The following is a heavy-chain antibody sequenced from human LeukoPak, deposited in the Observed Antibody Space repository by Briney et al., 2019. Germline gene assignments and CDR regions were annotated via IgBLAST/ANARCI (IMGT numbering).Heavy chain of an antibody. V-gene: IGHV3-74*01. Sequence: PGGSLRLPCETAGFTFSSYVMHWVRRTPGKGLVWVSRISHDGIISYADSVKGRFTISRDNAKNTLILQMNSLRVEDTAVYYCARDWVYKIDYWGRGTLVTVSS. J-gene: IGHJ4*02. CDR1: GFTFSSYV. CDR2: ISHDGII. CDR3: ARDWVYKIDY. D-gene: IGHD5-24*01.